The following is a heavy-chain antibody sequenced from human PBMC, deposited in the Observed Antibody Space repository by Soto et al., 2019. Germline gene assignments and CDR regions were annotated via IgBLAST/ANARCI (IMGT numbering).Heavy chain of an antibody. CDR2: IIPIFGTA. CDR3: ARDRNSSSED. Sequence: GASVEVSCKASGGTFSSYAISWVRQAPGQGLEWMGGIIPIFGTANYAQKFQGRVTITADKSTSTAYMELSSLRSEDTAVYYCARDRNSSSEDWGQGTLVTVSS. V-gene: IGHV1-69*06. J-gene: IGHJ4*02. CDR1: GGTFSSYA. D-gene: IGHD6-6*01.